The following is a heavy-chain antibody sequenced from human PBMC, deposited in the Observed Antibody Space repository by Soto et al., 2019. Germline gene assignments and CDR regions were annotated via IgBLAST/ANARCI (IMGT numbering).Heavy chain of an antibody. Sequence: QVQPVQSGAEVKKPGASVKISCKASGHTFTGYYIHWVRQSPGQGLEWMGWINHNSGGTDYGQKFQGRVTMTRDTSISNVYMELTRLRAADTAAYYWARGQAIDAKIYNWLDPWCQGTLVNVSS. CDR3: ARGQAIDAKIYNWLDP. CDR2: INHNSGGT. J-gene: IGHJ5*02. CDR1: GHTFTGYY. D-gene: IGHD2-2*01. V-gene: IGHV1-2*02.